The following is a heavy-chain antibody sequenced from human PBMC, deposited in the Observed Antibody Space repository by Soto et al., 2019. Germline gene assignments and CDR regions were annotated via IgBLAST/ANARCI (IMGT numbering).Heavy chain of an antibody. D-gene: IGHD3-22*01. CDR3: TTDYYYDSSGEWGFDY. CDR2: IKSKTDGGTT. V-gene: IGHV3-15*01. Sequence: EVQLVESGGGLVKPGGSLRLSCAASGFTFSNAWMSWVRQAPGKGLEWVRRIKSKTDGGTTDYAAPVKGRFTISRDDSKNTLYLQMNSLKTEDTAVYYCTTDYYYDSSGEWGFDYWGQGTLVTVSS. CDR1: GFTFSNAW. J-gene: IGHJ4*02.